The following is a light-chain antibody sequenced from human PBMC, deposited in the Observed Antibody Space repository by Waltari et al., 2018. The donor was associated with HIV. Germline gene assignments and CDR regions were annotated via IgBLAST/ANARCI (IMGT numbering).Light chain of an antibody. J-gene: IGLJ3*02. Sequence: NFMLTQPQSVSASLGKAVTISCTRSSGNIGNNFVQWYQQRPGSSPTTVIFEDNQRPSGVPDRFSGSIDSSSNSASLSISGLKTEDEADYYCQSYDTTNHGVFGGGTKLTVL. CDR2: EDN. CDR1: SGNIGNNF. V-gene: IGLV6-57*01. CDR3: QSYDTTNHGV.